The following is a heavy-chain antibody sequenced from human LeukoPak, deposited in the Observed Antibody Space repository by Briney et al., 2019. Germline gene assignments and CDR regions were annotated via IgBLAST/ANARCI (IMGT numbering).Heavy chain of an antibody. D-gene: IGHD5-18*01. J-gene: IGHJ4*02. V-gene: IGHV4-34*01. CDR1: GGSFSGYY. CDR3: ARHGGLLGYTY. CDR2: INHSGST. Sequence: PSETLSLTCAVYGGSFSGYYWSWLRQPPGKGLEWIGEINHSGSTNYNPSLKSRVTIPVDTSKKQSSLKLSSVPAADTAVYYCARHGGLLGYTYWGQGTLVTVSS.